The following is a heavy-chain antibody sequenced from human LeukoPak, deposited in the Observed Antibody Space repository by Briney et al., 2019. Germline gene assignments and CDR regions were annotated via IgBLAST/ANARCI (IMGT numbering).Heavy chain of an antibody. V-gene: IGHV1-2*02. D-gene: IGHD2-2*01. CDR1: GYTFTGYY. Sequence: ASVKVSCKASGYTFTGYYMHWVRQAPGQGLEWMGWINPNSGGTNYAQKFQGRVTMTRDTSISTAYMELSRLRSDDTAVYYCAREDCSSTSCSGTYYYYGMDVWGQGTTVTVSS. CDR2: INPNSGGT. J-gene: IGHJ6*02. CDR3: AREDCSSTSCSGTYYYYGMDV.